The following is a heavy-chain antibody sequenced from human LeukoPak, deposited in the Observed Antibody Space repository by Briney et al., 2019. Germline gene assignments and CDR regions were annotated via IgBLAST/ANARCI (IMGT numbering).Heavy chain of an antibody. CDR3: ARGSMITFGGVIVGDFDY. Sequence: SETLSLTCAVYGGSFSGYYWSWIRQPPGKGLEWIGEINHSGSTNYNPSLKSRVTISVDTSKNQFSLKLSSVTAADTAVYYCARGSMITFGGVIVGDFDYWGQGTLVTVSS. CDR1: GGSFSGYY. CDR2: INHSGST. D-gene: IGHD3-16*02. J-gene: IGHJ4*02. V-gene: IGHV4-34*01.